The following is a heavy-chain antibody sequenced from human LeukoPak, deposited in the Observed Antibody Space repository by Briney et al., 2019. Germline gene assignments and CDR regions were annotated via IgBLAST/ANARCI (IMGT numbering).Heavy chain of an antibody. V-gene: IGHV4-59*01. CDR3: ARVTGSIYGHPYYFDY. D-gene: IGHD3-3*01. CDR2: IYYSGST. Sequence: SETLSLTCTVSGGSISSYYWSWIRQPPGKGLEWIGYIYYSGSTNYNPSLKSRVTISVDTSKNQFSLKLSSVTAADTAVYYCARVTGSIYGHPYYFDYWGQGTLVTVSS. CDR1: GGSISSYY. J-gene: IGHJ4*02.